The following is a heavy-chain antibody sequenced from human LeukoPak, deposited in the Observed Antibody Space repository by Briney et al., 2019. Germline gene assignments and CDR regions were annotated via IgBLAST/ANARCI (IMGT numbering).Heavy chain of an antibody. Sequence: PGGSLRLSCAASEFTFSSYAMHWVRQPPGKGLEGVAVISYDGSNKYYADSVKGRFTISRDNSKNTLYLQMNSLRAEDTAVYYCARGFRIAARPVDYWGQGTLVTVSS. CDR2: ISYDGSNK. J-gene: IGHJ4*02. CDR1: EFTFSSYA. CDR3: ARGFRIAARPVDY. V-gene: IGHV3-30-3*01. D-gene: IGHD6-6*01.